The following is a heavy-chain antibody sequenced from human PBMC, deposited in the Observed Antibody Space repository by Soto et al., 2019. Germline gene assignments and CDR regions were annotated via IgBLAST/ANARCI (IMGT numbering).Heavy chain of an antibody. D-gene: IGHD3-3*01. CDR3: ARDIDDFWSGYSDAFDI. J-gene: IGHJ3*02. CDR2: IIPIFGTA. V-gene: IGHV1-69*13. Sequence: SVKVSCKASGGTFSSYAISWVRQAPGQGLEWMGGIIPIFGTANYAQKFQGRVTITADESTSTAYMELSSLRSEDTAVYYCARDIDDFWSGYSDAFDIWGQGTMVTVSS. CDR1: GGTFSSYA.